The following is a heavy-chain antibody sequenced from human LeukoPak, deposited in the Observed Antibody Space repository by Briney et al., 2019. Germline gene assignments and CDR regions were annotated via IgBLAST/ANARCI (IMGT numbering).Heavy chain of an antibody. V-gene: IGHV1-69*10. Sequence: GASVKVSCKASGYTFTSYDINWVRQATGQGLEWMGRIIPILGIANYAQKFQGRVTITADKSTSTAYMELSSLRSEDTAVYYCASTYCSGGSCYLSEYFQHWGQGTLVTVSS. D-gene: IGHD2-15*01. CDR3: ASTYCSGGSCYLSEYFQH. CDR2: IIPILGIA. J-gene: IGHJ1*01. CDR1: GYTFTSYD.